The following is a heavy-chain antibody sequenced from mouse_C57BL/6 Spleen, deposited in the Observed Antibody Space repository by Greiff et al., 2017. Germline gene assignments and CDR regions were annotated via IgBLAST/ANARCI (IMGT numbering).Heavy chain of an antibody. D-gene: IGHD4-1*01. J-gene: IGHJ4*01. Sequence: EVQLVESGPELVKPGASVKISCKASGYSFTDYNMNWVKQSTGKSLEWIGVINPNYGTTSYNQKFKGKATLTVDQSSSTAYMQLNSLASEVYAVYYCARGRPQGAMDYWGQGTSVTVSS. CDR3: ARGRPQGAMDY. CDR1: GYSFTDYN. V-gene: IGHV1-39*01. CDR2: INPNYGTT.